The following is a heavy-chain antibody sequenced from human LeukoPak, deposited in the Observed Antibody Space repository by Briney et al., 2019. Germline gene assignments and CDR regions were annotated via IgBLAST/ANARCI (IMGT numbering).Heavy chain of an antibody. V-gene: IGHV3-66*01. J-gene: IGHJ4*02. CDR2: IYDGGGA. CDR3: ARSPGMMGY. CDR1: GFSVTSNY. D-gene: IGHD3-16*01. Sequence: PGGSLRISCAASGFSVTSNYMNWVRQAQVKGLEWVSVIYDGGGAYYADSVKGRFTISTDTSKNTLYLQMNSLRVEDTAVYYCARSPGMMGYWGQGTLVTVSS.